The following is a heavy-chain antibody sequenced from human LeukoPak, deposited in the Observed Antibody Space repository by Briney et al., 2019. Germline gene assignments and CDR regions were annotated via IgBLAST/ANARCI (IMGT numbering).Heavy chain of an antibody. J-gene: IGHJ4*02. CDR3: ARDLGNCSNGVCYAHF. D-gene: IGHD2-8*01. Sequence: GGSLRLSCAGSGFTFTDYYMTWIRQAPGKGLEWVSHISGSGSAIYYADSVRGRSTISRDNAKNSLYLQMNDLRAEDTAVYYCARDLGNCSNGVCYAHFWGQGSLVTVSS. CDR1: GFTFTDYY. V-gene: IGHV3-11*04. CDR2: ISGSGSAI.